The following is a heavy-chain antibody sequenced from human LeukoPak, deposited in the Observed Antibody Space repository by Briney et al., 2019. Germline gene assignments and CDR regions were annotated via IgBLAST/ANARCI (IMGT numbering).Heavy chain of an antibody. V-gene: IGHV4-39*01. CDR3: ARQGANYDILTGYSARDAFDI. D-gene: IGHD3-9*01. Sequence: SETLSLTCTVSGGSISSSSYYWGLIRQPPGKRLEWIGSIYYSGSTYYNPSLKSRVTISVDTSKNQFSLKLSSVTAADTAVYYCARQGANYDILTGYSARDAFDIWGQGTMVTVSS. CDR2: IYYSGST. J-gene: IGHJ3*02. CDR1: GGSISSSSYY.